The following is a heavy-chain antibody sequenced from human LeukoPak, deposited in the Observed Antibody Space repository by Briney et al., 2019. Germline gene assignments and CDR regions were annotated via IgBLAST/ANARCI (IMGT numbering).Heavy chain of an antibody. CDR1: GVTFSSYW. V-gene: IGHV3-74*01. J-gene: IGHJ4*02. CDR2: INTDGSST. CDR3: AREGSTSFDY. D-gene: IGHD2-2*01. Sequence: GGSLRLSCAASGVTFSSYWMQWVRQAPGKGLVWVSRINTDGSSTNYADSVKGRFTISRDNAKNTLYLQMNSLRAEDTAVYYCAREGSTSFDYWGQGTLVTVSS.